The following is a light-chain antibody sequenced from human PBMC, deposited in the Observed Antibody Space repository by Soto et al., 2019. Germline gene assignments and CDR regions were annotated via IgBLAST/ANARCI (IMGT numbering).Light chain of an antibody. Sequence: AIQMTQSPSSLSASVGDRVTITCRASQGIRSDLGWYQQKPGKAPKLLIYAASTLQTGVPSRFSGSGSGTDFTFTIGSLQPEDFATYYCLQDYDYPLTFGGGTKVEVK. CDR3: LQDYDYPLT. J-gene: IGKJ4*01. CDR2: AAS. V-gene: IGKV1-6*01. CDR1: QGIRSD.